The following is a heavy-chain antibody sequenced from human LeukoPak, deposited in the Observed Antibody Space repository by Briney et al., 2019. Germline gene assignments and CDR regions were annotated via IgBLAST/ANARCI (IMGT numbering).Heavy chain of an antibody. D-gene: IGHD6-13*01. CDR1: GFTFSSYA. CDR3: AKDTSGIAAAGTEFDH. Sequence: PGGSLRLSCAASGFTFSSYAMSWVRQAPGKGLEWVSAISGSGGSTYYADSVKDRFTISKDNSKNTLYLQMNSLRAEDTAVHYCAKDTSGIAAAGTEFDHWGQGTLVTVSS. J-gene: IGHJ4*02. V-gene: IGHV3-23*01. CDR2: ISGSGGST.